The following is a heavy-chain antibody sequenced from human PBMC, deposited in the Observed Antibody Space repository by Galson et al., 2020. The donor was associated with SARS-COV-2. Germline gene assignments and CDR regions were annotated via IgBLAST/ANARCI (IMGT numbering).Heavy chain of an antibody. J-gene: IGHJ6*02. V-gene: IGHV3-23*01. CDR2: LSGSGYTT. D-gene: IGHD3-22*01. CDR1: GSTFSDYA. CDR3: AKDGKGVYYDSSGYFANTADSYFYYSGMDV. Sequence: GGSLRLSCTASGSTFSDYAMTWVRQAPGKGLEWVSTLSGSGYTTYDAGSVKGRFTISRDNSKNTLYLQMNSLRAEDSAIYYCAKDGKGVYYDSSGYFANTADSYFYYSGMDVWGQGTTVTVSS.